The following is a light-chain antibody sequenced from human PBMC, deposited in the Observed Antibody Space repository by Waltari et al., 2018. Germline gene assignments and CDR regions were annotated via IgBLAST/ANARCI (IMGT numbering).Light chain of an antibody. CDR1: NIGGSS. CDR2: YDN. Sequence: SYMLTQPPSVSVAPGETSRITCGGDNIGGSSVHCYQQKPGQAPVLVLYYDNDRPSGIPERFSGSNFGNTATLTISRVEAGDEADYYCQVSDSTTDLVIFGGGTKLTVL. J-gene: IGLJ2*01. CDR3: QVSDSTTDLVI. V-gene: IGLV3-21*04.